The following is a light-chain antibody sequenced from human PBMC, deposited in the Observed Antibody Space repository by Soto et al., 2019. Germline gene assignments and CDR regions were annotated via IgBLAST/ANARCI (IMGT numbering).Light chain of an antibody. CDR3: QQLNSYPFT. CDR2: DAS. CDR1: QGISSA. Sequence: AIHLTQSPSSLSASVGDRVTITCRASQGISSALAWYQHKPGRPPRVLIYDASSLQSGVPSRFSGSESGTECPLTISSLQPEDSATYYCQQLNSYPFTSGQGTRPEIK. V-gene: IGKV1-13*02. J-gene: IGKJ5*01.